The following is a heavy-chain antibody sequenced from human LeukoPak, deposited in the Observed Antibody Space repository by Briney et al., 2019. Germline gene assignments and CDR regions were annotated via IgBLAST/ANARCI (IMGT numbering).Heavy chain of an antibody. J-gene: IGHJ4*02. Sequence: GSLRLSCAGSGFSFSSNTMSWVRQAPGRGLEWVSAISNNGGRTDYADSVKGRFTISRDNSKSTLYLHMDSPRAEDTAVYYCARDEDTSALSEYWGQGTLVTVSS. V-gene: IGHV3-23*01. CDR3: ARDEDTSALSEY. D-gene: IGHD2/OR15-2a*01. CDR1: GFSFSSNT. CDR2: ISNNGGRT.